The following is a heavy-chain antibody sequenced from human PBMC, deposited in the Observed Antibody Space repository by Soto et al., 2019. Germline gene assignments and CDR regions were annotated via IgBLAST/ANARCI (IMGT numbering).Heavy chain of an antibody. D-gene: IGHD3-22*01. CDR3: AREEGYYDSSGYYWSGAFDI. CDR1: GGTFSSYA. Sequence: QVQLVQSGAEVKKPGSSVKVSCKASGGTFSSYAISWVRQAPGQGLEWMGGIIPIFGTANYAQKFQGGVTISADKSTSTAYMELSSLRSEDTAVYYCAREEGYYDSSGYYWSGAFDIWGQGTMVTVSS. CDR2: IIPIFGTA. J-gene: IGHJ3*02. V-gene: IGHV1-69*06.